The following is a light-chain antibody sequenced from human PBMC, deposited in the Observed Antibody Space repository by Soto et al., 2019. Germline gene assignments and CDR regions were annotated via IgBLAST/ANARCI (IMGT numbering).Light chain of an antibody. V-gene: IGLV2-8*01. CDR2: EVS. Sequence: QSALTQPPSASGSPGQTVTISCTGTSSDVGGYNYVSWYQQTPGKAPKLMIYEVSKRPSGVPDRFSGSKSGNTASLTVSGLQAEDEADYYCSLYAGSNVYVFGTGTKLTVL. J-gene: IGLJ1*01. CDR3: SLYAGSNVYV. CDR1: SSDVGGYNY.